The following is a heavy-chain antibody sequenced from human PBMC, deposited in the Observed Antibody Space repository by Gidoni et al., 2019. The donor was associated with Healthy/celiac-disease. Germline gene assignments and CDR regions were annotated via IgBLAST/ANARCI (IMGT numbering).Heavy chain of an antibody. J-gene: IGHJ4*02. V-gene: IGHV3-48*02. D-gene: IGHD6-19*01. CDR1: GFTFSSYS. CDR2: ISSSSSTI. Sequence: EVQLVESGGGLVQPGGSLRLSCAASGFTFSSYSMNWVRQAPGKGLEWVSYISSSSSTIYYADSVKGRFTISRDNAKNSLYLQMNSLRDEDTAVYYCARDRPPLSSGWLTPSEYYFDYWGQGTLVTVSS. CDR3: ARDRPPLSSGWLTPSEYYFDY.